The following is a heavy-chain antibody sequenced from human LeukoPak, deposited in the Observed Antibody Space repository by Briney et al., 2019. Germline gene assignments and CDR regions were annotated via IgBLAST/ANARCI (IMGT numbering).Heavy chain of an antibody. D-gene: IGHD6-6*01. CDR2: IKGDGIST. J-gene: IGHJ4*02. V-gene: IGHV3-74*01. CDR3: ARAEYTSSSRHFDY. CDR1: GFDFSSNW. Sequence: PGGSLRLSCAASGFDFSSNWMHWVHHAPGQGLVWVSRIKGDGISTNYADSVKGRFTISRDSAKNTLYLQMSSLRAEDTAVYYCARAEYTSSSRHFDYWGQGTLVTVSS.